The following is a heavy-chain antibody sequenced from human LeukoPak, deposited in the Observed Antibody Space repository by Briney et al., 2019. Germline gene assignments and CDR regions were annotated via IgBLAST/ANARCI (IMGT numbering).Heavy chain of an antibody. CDR2: VGISSSNT. CDR3: ARDTKYAFDN. J-gene: IGHJ4*02. D-gene: IGHD2-2*01. Sequence: GGSLRLCCAASGFTFSDYSMTWVRQAPGKGLEWISYVGISSSNTKYADSVKGRFTISGDKAKNSLYLQMNSLRVEDTAVYYCARDTKYAFDNWGQGTLVTVSS. V-gene: IGHV3-48*01. CDR1: GFTFSDYS.